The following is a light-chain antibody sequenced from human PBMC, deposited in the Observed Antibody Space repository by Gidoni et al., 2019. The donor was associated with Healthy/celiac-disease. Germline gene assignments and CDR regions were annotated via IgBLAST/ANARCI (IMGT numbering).Light chain of an antibody. V-gene: IGKV3-20*01. CDR1: QSVSSSY. CDR3: QQYGSSAWT. Sequence: EIVLTQSPGTLSLSPGERATLSCRASQSVSSSYLSWYQQKPGQAPRLLIDGASSRAPGIPDRFSGSGSGTDFTLTISRLEPEDFAVYYCQQYGSSAWTFGQXTKVEIK. CDR2: GAS. J-gene: IGKJ1*01.